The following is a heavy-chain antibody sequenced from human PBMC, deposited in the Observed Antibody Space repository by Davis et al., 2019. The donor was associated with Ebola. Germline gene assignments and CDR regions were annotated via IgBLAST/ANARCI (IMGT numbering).Heavy chain of an antibody. V-gene: IGHV3-30*04. D-gene: IGHD3-22*01. Sequence: GESLKISCAASGFTFSSYAMHWVRQAPGKGLEWVAVISYDGSNKYYADSVKGRFTISRDNSKNTLYLQMNSLRAEDTAVYYCARDRFDYYDSSGYYRTHYFDYWGQGTLVTVSS. CDR3: ARDRFDYYDSSGYYRTHYFDY. CDR1: GFTFSSYA. J-gene: IGHJ4*02. CDR2: ISYDGSNK.